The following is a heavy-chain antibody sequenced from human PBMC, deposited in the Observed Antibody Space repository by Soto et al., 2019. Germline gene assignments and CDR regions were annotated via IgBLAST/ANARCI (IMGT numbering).Heavy chain of an antibody. J-gene: IGHJ4*02. Sequence: EVQLLESGGGLVQPGGSLRLSCAASGFTFSSYAMSWVRQAPGKGLEWVSTISSSGTNTYYADSVRGLFTISRDNSKNTLYVQMNSLSAEDTAVYYCAKMYCTSNSCSFFDYWGQGTLVTVSS. CDR1: GFTFSSYA. CDR2: ISSSGTNT. V-gene: IGHV3-23*01. CDR3: AKMYCTSNSCSFFDY. D-gene: IGHD2-2*01.